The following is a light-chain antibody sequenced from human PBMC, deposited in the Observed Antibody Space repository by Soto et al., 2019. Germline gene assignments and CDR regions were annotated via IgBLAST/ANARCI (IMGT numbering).Light chain of an antibody. J-gene: IGKJ1*01. CDR1: QAVNTR. V-gene: IGKV3-11*01. Sequence: EIVLTQSPATLSSFPGDRVTLSCRASQAVNTRLAWYQHKPGQAPRLLIYLASNRAAGVPARFSGSGSGTEFNRHISVVEAEHFAVYFCHPRPRWPRTFGQGTTVDIK. CDR2: LAS. CDR3: HPRPRWPRT.